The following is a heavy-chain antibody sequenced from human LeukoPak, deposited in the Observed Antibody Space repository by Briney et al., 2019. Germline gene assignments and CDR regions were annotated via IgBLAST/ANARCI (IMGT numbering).Heavy chain of an antibody. J-gene: IGHJ4*02. D-gene: IGHD3-22*01. CDR2: ISGSGGST. Sequence: GGSLRLSCAASGFTFSSYAMSWVRQAPGEGMEWVSAISGSGGSTYYADSVKGRFTISRDNSKNTLYLQMNSLRAEDTAVYYCAKGSSWDSSGYWGQGTLVTVSS. CDR1: GFTFSSYA. V-gene: IGHV3-23*01. CDR3: AKGSSWDSSGY.